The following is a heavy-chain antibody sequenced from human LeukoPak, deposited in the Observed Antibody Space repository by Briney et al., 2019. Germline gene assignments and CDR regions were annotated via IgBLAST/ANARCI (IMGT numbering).Heavy chain of an antibody. CDR3: AREIGYISNWFDP. D-gene: IGHD5-24*01. V-gene: IGHV4-61*02. CDR2: IYTSGST. Sequence: QPSETLSLTCTVSGGSISSGSYYWSWIRQPAGKGLEWIGRIYTSGSTNYNPSLKSRVTISVDTSKNQFSLKLSSVTAADTAVYYCAREIGYISNWFDPWGQGTLVTVSS. CDR1: GGSISSGSYY. J-gene: IGHJ5*02.